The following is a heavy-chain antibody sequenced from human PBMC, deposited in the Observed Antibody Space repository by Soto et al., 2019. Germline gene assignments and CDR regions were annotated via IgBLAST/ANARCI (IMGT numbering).Heavy chain of an antibody. CDR2: ISADGRQT. D-gene: IGHD6-6*01. CDR1: GFPLIGSW. J-gene: IGHJ1*01. Sequence: ALRLSCAASGFPLIGSWMNWVRQAPGKGLEWVAYISADGRQTNHVDSVKGRFTISRDNAKNSLFLQMNSLRVEDTAVYYCARTPRRLDAWGQGTLVTISS. CDR3: ARTPRRLDA. V-gene: IGHV3-7*01.